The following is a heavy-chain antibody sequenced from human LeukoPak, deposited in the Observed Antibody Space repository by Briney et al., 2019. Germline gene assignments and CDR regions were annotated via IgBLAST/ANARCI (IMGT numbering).Heavy chain of an antibody. V-gene: IGHV4-34*01. CDR1: GGSCSGYY. CDR2: INHSGST. Sequence: PSETLSLTCAVYGGSCSGYYWSWMRQPPGKGLEWIGEINHSGSTNYNPSLKSRVTISVDTSKNQFSLKLSSVTAADTPVYYCARVRKAAAGRGGFDYWGQGTLVTVSS. D-gene: IGHD6-13*01. J-gene: IGHJ4*02. CDR3: ARVRKAAAGRGGFDY.